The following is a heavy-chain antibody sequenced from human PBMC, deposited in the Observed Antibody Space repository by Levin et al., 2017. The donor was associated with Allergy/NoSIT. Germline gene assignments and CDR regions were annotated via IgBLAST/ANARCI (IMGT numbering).Heavy chain of an antibody. CDR1: GGSVTNFNYY. CDR3: AKGDDFWSGSLDV. D-gene: IGHD3-3*01. J-gene: IGHJ6*04. CDR2: IYYSGST. V-gene: IGHV4-61*01. Sequence: SETLSLTCTVSGGSVTNFNYYWSWIRQSPGKGLEWIGYIYYSGSTNYNPSLKSRVTISVDTSTNQFFLKLTSVTAADTAVYYCAKGDDFWSGSLDVWGKGTTVTGAS.